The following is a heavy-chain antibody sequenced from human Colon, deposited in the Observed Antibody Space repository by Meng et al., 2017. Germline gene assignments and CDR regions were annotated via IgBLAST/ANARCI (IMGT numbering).Heavy chain of an antibody. D-gene: IGHD6-19*01. V-gene: IGHV3-11*01. CDR3: ARGWLAI. CDR1: VFTFGDSD. J-gene: IGHJ4*02. Sequence: VASGGGLVEPVGSLSIPCDASVFTFGDSDMSWRRQAAGKRLEWVSYSHGNTVYYADSVKDRFTISRDNAKNSLYLQMNSLRAGDTAVYYCARGWLAIWGQGTLVTVSS. CDR2: SHGNTV.